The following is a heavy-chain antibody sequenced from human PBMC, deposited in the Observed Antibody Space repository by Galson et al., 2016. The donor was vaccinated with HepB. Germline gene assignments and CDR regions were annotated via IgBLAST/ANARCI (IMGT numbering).Heavy chain of an antibody. CDR1: GFSLSTTGVG. Sequence: TVSGFSLSTTGVGVGWIRQPPGKALEWLGLLYWDDDSRRSPSLRSRLTITKDTSKNQVVLTMTNMDPVDTGTYYCAHIFYDRSGSYFGFGFDSWGQGTLVTVSS. J-gene: IGHJ5*01. V-gene: IGHV2-5*02. D-gene: IGHD3-22*01. CDR3: AHIFYDRSGSYFGFGFDS. CDR2: LYWDDDS.